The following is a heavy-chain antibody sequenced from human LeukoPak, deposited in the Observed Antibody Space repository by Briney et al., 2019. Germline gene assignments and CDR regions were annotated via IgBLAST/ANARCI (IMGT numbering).Heavy chain of an antibody. D-gene: IGHD3-22*01. CDR2: INPNSGGT. J-gene: IGHJ4*02. CDR1: GYTFTGYY. V-gene: IGHV1-2*02. CDR3: AREAAVYYDSSGCDY. Sequence: ASVKVSCKASGYTFTGYYMHWVRQAPGQGLEWMGWINPNSGGTNYAQKFQGRVTMTRDTSISTAYMELSRLRSDDTAVYYCAREAAVYYDSSGCDYWGQGTLVTVSS.